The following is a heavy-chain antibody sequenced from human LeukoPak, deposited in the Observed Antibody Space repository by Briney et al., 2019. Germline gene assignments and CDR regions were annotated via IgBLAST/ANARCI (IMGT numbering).Heavy chain of an antibody. D-gene: IGHD4-11*01. CDR1: GFTFSSYW. CDR3: ARKGMTTGTFDP. J-gene: IGHJ5*02. Sequence: GGSLRLSCAASGFTFSSYWTHWVRQAPGKGLVWVSRINSDGSSTSYADSVKGRFTISRDNAKNTLYLQMNSLRAEDTAVYYCARKGMTTGTFDPWGQGTLVTVSS. V-gene: IGHV3-74*01. CDR2: INSDGSST.